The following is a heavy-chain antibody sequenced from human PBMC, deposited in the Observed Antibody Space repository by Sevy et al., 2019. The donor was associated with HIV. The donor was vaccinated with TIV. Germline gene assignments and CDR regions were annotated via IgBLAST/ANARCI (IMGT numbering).Heavy chain of an antibody. D-gene: IGHD5-18*01. CDR3: VRATYISGSDYFDY. Sequence: GGSLRLSCTAAGFTFSGYTMNWVRQAPGKGLEWISSISSTSSYIEYADSVKGRFTISRDNAKNSLYLQMNSLTAEDTAVYFSVRATYISGSDYFDYWGQGTMVTVSS. CDR2: ISSTSSYI. J-gene: IGHJ4*02. CDR1: GFTFSGYT. V-gene: IGHV3-21*03.